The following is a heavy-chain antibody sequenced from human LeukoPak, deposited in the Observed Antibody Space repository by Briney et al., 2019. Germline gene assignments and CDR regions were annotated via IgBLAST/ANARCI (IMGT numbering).Heavy chain of an antibody. CDR1: GFTFSSYG. V-gene: IGHV3-21*01. CDR2: ISSSSSYI. D-gene: IGHD1-26*01. Sequence: GGSLRLSCAASGFTFSSYGMHWVRQAPGKGLEWVSSISSSSSYIYYADSVKGRFTISRDNAKNSLYLQMNSLRAEDTAVYYCARDRYSGSSTFDYWGQGTLVTVSS. CDR3: ARDRYSGSSTFDY. J-gene: IGHJ4*02.